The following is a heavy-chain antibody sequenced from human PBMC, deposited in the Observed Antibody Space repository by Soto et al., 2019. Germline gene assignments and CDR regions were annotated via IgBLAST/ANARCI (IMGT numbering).Heavy chain of an antibody. CDR1: GFTFSSYA. CDR2: ISGSGGST. V-gene: IGHV3-23*01. J-gene: IGHJ4*02. CDR3: AKGKATYRGYSYGSADY. D-gene: IGHD5-18*01. Sequence: GGSLRLSCAASGFTFSSYAMSWVRQAPGKGLEWVSAISGSGGSTYYADSVKGRFTISRDNSKNTLYLQMNSLRAEDTAVYYCAKGKATYRGYSYGSADYWGQGTLVTVSS.